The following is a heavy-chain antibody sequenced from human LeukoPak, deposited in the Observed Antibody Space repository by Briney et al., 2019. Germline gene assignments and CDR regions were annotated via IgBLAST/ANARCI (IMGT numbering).Heavy chain of an antibody. J-gene: IGHJ4*02. CDR3: ARGNTTYYYDSSGYSDY. D-gene: IGHD3-22*01. V-gene: IGHV4-59*01. Sequence: SETLSLTCTVSGGSISGYYWTWIRRPPGKGLEWIGYIYHDGSTYYNPSLRSRVTISVDRSKNQFSLKLSAVTAADTAVYYCARGNTTYYYDSSGYSDYWGQGTLVTVSS. CDR2: IYHDGST. CDR1: GGSISGYY.